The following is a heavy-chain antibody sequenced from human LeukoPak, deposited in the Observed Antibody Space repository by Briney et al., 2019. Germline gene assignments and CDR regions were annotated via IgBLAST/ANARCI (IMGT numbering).Heavy chain of an antibody. D-gene: IGHD6-13*01. J-gene: IGHJ5*02. CDR2: INAGNGNT. V-gene: IGHV1-3*01. CDR1: GGTFSSYA. CDR3: ARDPYSSSSPNTWFDP. Sequence: VASVKVSCKASGGTFSSYAISWVRQAPGQGLEWMGWINAGNGNTKYLQKFQGRVTITRDTSASTAYMELSSLRSEDTAVYYCARDPYSSSSPNTWFDPWGQGTLVTVSS.